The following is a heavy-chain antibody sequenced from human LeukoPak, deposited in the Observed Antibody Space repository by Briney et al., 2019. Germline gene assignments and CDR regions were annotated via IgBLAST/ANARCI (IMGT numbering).Heavy chain of an antibody. CDR2: INSGGSA. J-gene: IGHJ3*02. V-gene: IGHV3-66*01. CDR1: GFTFSSYT. Sequence: GGSLRLSCAASGFTFSSYTMNWVRQAPGKGLEWVSLINSGGSAYYADSVKGRFTISRDRSKNTLYPQMNSLRTEDTAVYYCARERFRGHNYATDAFNIWGQGTVVTVSS. D-gene: IGHD5-18*01. CDR3: ARERFRGHNYATDAFNI.